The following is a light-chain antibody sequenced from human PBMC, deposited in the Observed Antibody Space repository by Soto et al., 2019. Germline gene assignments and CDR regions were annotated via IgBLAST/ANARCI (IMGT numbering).Light chain of an antibody. V-gene: IGKV3-15*01. CDR1: QSVRIN. CDR3: HQYKDFTYT. J-gene: IGKJ5*01. Sequence: EIVMTQSPATLSVSPGESVTLSCRTSQSVRINLAWYQQKPGQSPRLLIYDASTRATGIPARFSGSGSATEFTLTISSPQSEDFAVYYCHQYKDFTYTFGQGTRLEIK. CDR2: DAS.